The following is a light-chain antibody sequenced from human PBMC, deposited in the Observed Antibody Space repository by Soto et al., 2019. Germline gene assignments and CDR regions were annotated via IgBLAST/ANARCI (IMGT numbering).Light chain of an antibody. CDR2: STS. V-gene: IGKV3-20*01. CDR1: QRFGSSN. Sequence: ENGLSQSPGTMSLSTGERGTLSGRASQRFGSSNLAWYQQKSCQAPRLLIYSTSSRATGIPDRFSGSGSGTDFTLTISRLEPEYFAVYYCQQYGRSPCTFGQGTKVEIK. J-gene: IGKJ2*02. CDR3: QQYGRSPCT.